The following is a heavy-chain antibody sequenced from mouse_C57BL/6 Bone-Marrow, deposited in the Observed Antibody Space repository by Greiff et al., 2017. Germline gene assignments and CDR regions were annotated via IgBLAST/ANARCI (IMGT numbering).Heavy chain of an antibody. V-gene: IGHV5-15*01. D-gene: IGHD1-1*01. J-gene: IGHJ2*01. Sequence: EVKVVESGGGLVQPGGSLKLSCAASGFTFSDYGMAWVRQAPRKGPEWVAFISNLAYSIYYADTVTGRFTISRENAKNTLYLEMSSLRSEDTAMYYCARRGYYGSSFYFNYWGQGTTLTVSS. CDR2: ISNLAYSI. CDR3: ARRGYYGSSFYFNY. CDR1: GFTFSDYG.